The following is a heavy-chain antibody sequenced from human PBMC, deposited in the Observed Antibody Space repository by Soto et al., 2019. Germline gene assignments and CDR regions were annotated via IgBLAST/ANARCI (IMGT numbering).Heavy chain of an antibody. CDR3: AREGQQLDPLEYYYYMDV. CDR2: INPSGGST. CDR1: GYTFTSYY. V-gene: IGHV1-46*03. D-gene: IGHD6-13*01. J-gene: IGHJ6*03. Sequence: GASVKVSCKASGYTFTSYYMHWVRQAPGQGLEWMGIINPSGGSTSYAQKFQGRVTMTRGTSTSTVYMALSSLRSEDTAVYYCAREGQQLDPLEYYYYMDVWGKGTTVTVSS.